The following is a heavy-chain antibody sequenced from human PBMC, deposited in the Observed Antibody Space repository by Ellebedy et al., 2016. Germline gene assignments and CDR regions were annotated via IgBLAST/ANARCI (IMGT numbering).Heavy chain of an antibody. CDR1: GFTFSSYG. D-gene: IGHD5-12*01. Sequence: GESLKISCAASGFTFSSYGMHWVRQAPGKGLEWVAVIWYDGSNKYYADSVKGRFTISRDNAKNSLYLQMNSLRAEDTAVYYCAREDVDIVATILIYWGQGTLVTVSS. CDR3: AREDVDIVATILIY. CDR2: IWYDGSNK. V-gene: IGHV3-33*08. J-gene: IGHJ4*02.